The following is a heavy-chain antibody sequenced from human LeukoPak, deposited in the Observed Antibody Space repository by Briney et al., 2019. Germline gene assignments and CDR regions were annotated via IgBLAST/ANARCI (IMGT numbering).Heavy chain of an antibody. D-gene: IGHD6-25*01. J-gene: IGHJ4*02. CDR3: ARVGPEDAAAPIDY. Sequence: ASVKVSCKASGYTFTGYYMHWVRQAPGQGLEWMGWINPNSGGTNYAQKFQGRVTMTRDTSISTAYMELSRLGSDDTAVYYCARVGPEDAAAPIDYWGQGTLVTVSS. CDR1: GYTFTGYY. V-gene: IGHV1-2*02. CDR2: INPNSGGT.